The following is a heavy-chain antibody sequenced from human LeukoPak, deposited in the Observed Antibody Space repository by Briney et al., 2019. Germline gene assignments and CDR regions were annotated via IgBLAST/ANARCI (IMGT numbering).Heavy chain of an antibody. CDR2: IYYSGST. Sequence: SETLSLTCTVSGGSISSSSYYWGWIRQPPGKGLEWIGSIYYSGSTYYNPSLKSRVTISVDTSKNQFSLKLSSVTAADTAVYYCARDWHDYGGNSFDYWGQGTLVTVSS. J-gene: IGHJ4*02. CDR3: ARDWHDYGGNSFDY. D-gene: IGHD4-23*01. V-gene: IGHV4-39*07. CDR1: GGSISSSSYY.